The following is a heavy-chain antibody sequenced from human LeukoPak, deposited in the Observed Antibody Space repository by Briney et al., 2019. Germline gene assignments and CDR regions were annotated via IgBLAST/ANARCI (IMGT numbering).Heavy chain of an antibody. J-gene: IGHJ4*02. Sequence: ASVKVSCKASGYTFTSYGISWVRQAPGQGLEWMGWISAYNGNTNYAQKLQGRVTTTTDTSTSTAYMELRSLRSDDTAVYYCARSGRGYSYGYLLEAFDYWGQGTLVTVSS. D-gene: IGHD5-18*01. V-gene: IGHV1-18*01. CDR3: ARSGRGYSYGYLLEAFDY. CDR2: ISAYNGNT. CDR1: GYTFTSYG.